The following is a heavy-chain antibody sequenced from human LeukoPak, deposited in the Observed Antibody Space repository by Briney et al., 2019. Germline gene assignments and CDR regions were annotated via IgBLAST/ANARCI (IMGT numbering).Heavy chain of an antibody. J-gene: IGHJ6*03. Sequence: SETLSLTCTVSGGSISSYYWSWIRQPAGKGLEWIGRIYTSGSTNYNPSLKSRVTMSVDTSKNQFSLKPSSVTAADTAVYYCARVDSSSFYYMDVWGKGTTVTVSS. CDR1: GGSISSYY. D-gene: IGHD6-6*01. CDR2: IYTSGST. V-gene: IGHV4-4*07. CDR3: ARVDSSSFYYMDV.